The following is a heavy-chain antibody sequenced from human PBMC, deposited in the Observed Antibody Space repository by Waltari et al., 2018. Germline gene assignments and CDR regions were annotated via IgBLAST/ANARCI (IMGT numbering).Heavy chain of an antibody. CDR2: SIPSLGIA. D-gene: IGHD3-22*01. CDR1: GGTFSSYT. V-gene: IGHV1-69*08. Sequence: QVQLVQSGAEVKKPGSSVKVSCKASGGTFSSYTISWVRQAPGQGLEWMGRSIPSLGIANYAQKCQGRVTITADKSTSTAYMELSSLRSEDTAVYYCARDNDDSSGYKGADAFDIWGQGTMVTVSS. CDR3: ARDNDDSSGYKGADAFDI. J-gene: IGHJ3*02.